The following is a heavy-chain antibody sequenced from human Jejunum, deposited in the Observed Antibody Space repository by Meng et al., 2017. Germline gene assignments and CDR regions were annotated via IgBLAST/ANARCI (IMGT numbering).Heavy chain of an antibody. V-gene: IGHV2-5*02. CDR2: IYWDDDK. CDR3: AHADVLTGYGNFDY. Sequence: HTTLKESGPTLVKPTQPLTLPCTFSGFSLSTDSVGVGWIRQPPGEALEWLALIYWDDDKRYSPSLKSRLTITKDTSKNQVVLTMTSMDPVDTATYYCAHADVLTGYGNFDYWGQGTLVTVSS. D-gene: IGHD3-9*01. CDR1: GFSLSTDSVG. J-gene: IGHJ4*02.